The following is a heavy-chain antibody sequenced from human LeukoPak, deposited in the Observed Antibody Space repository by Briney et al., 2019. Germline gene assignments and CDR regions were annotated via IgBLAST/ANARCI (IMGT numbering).Heavy chain of an antibody. D-gene: IGHD3-10*01. CDR3: ARDLFSEGVFSFFDY. Sequence: SETLSLTCGVYGESFSSYYWSWIRQPAGKGLEWIGRIYTSGSTNYNPSLKSRVTMSVDTSKNQSSLKLSSVTAADTAVYYCARDLFSEGVFSFFDYWGQGTLVTVSS. CDR1: GESFSSYY. V-gene: IGHV4-4*07. CDR2: IYTSGST. J-gene: IGHJ4*02.